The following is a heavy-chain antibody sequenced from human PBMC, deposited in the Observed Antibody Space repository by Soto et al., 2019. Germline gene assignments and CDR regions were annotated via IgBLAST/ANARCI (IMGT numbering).Heavy chain of an antibody. Sequence: EVQLVESGGGSVQPGESLRLSCAASGFSFRDYDMHWVRQRKGKGLEWVSALGAARDPYYVGSVKGPFSVSRDNAQNSLFLQMNNLRVDDTAVYFCARAYLGRLPRRADYYYAMDVWGRGTTVTVSS. V-gene: IGHV3-13*05. CDR2: LGAARDP. D-gene: IGHD1-26*01. CDR1: GFSFRDYD. J-gene: IGHJ6*02. CDR3: ARAYLGRLPRRADYYYAMDV.